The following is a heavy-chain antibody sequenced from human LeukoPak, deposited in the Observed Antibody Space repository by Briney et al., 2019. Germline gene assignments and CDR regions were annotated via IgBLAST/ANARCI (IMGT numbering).Heavy chain of an antibody. Sequence: SETLSLTCTVSGGSISISSYYWGWIRQPPGKGLEWIGSIYYSGSTYYNPSLKSRVTISVDTSKNQFSLKLSSVTAADTAVYYCANYGDYEFTFDYWGQGTLVTVSS. CDR1: GGSISISSYY. V-gene: IGHV4-39*01. CDR3: ANYGDYEFTFDY. J-gene: IGHJ4*02. CDR2: IYYSGST. D-gene: IGHD4-17*01.